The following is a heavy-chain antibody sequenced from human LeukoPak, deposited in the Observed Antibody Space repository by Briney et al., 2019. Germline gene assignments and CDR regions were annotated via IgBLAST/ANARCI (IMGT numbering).Heavy chain of an antibody. V-gene: IGHV3-30*02. CDR3: AKDSPYYYDSSGYYYPDY. J-gene: IGHJ4*02. Sequence: GGSLRLSCAASGFTFSSYGMHWVRQAPGKGLEWVAFIRYDGSNKYYADSVKGRFTISRDNSKNTLYLQMNSLRAEDTAVYYCAKDSPYYYDSSGYYYPDYWGQGTLVTVSS. CDR1: GFTFSSYG. CDR2: IRYDGSNK. D-gene: IGHD3-22*01.